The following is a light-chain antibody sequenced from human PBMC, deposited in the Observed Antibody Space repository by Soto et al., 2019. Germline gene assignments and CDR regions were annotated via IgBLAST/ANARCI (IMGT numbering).Light chain of an antibody. CDR1: QSVTSSY. CDR2: AAS. V-gene: IGKV3-20*01. Sequence: EIVLTQSPGTLSLSPGERATLSCRASQSVTSSYLAWYQQKPGQAPRLLIYAASSRATGIPDRFSGSGSGTDFTLTISRLEPEDFVVYYCQQYGYSPTFGGGTKVEIK. CDR3: QQYGYSPT. J-gene: IGKJ4*01.